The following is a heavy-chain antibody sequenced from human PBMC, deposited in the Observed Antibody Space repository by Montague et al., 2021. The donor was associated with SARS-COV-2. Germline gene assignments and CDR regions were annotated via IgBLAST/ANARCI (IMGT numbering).Heavy chain of an antibody. CDR3: ARGGWGGTDCSSTSCKTYYYYYGMDV. V-gene: IGHV4-61*02. CDR1: GGSISGGSYY. J-gene: IGHJ6*02. D-gene: IGHD2-2*01. CDR2: IYTSGST. Sequence: TLSLTCTVSGGSISGGSYYWSWIRQPAGKGLEWIGRIYTSGSTNYNPSLKSRVTISVDTSKNQFSLKLSSVTAADTAVYYCARGGWGGTDCSSTSCKTYYYYYGMDVWGQGTTVTVSS.